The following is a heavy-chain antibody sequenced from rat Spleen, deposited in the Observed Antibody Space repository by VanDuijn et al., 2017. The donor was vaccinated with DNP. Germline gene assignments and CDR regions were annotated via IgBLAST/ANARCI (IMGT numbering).Heavy chain of an antibody. J-gene: IGHJ2*01. Sequence: QVQLKESGPGLVQPSETLSLTCTVSGFSLTSYSVNWVRQPPGKGLEWMGVIWKNGATRYNSALKSRLSFSKATSKSQVFLKLNSLQTGDTATYYCARDWDGFNIDYWGQGVMVTVSS. D-gene: IGHD1-5*01. CDR2: IWKNGAT. CDR1: GFSLTSYS. V-gene: IGHV2-41*01. CDR3: ARDWDGFNIDY.